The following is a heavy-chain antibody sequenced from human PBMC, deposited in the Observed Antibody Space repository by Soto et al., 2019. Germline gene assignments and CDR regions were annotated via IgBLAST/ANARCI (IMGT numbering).Heavy chain of an antibody. D-gene: IGHD5-12*01. CDR3: AREGVAPYYYYGMDV. CDR1: GGTFSSYA. CDR2: IIPIFGTA. V-gene: IGHV1-69*13. Sequence: SVKVSCKASGGTFSSYAISWVRQAPGQGLEWMGGIIPIFGTANYAQKFQGRVTITADESTSTAYMELRSLRSDDTAVYYCAREGVAPYYYYGMDVWGQGTPLTVSS. J-gene: IGHJ6*02.